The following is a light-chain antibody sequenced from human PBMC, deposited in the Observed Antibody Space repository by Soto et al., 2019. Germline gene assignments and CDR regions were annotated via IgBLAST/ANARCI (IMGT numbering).Light chain of an antibody. V-gene: IGKV3-20*01. CDR3: QQYGYSPIT. J-gene: IGKJ5*01. CDR1: ERIYSAY. Sequence: EVVLTQSPGTLSLSRGERATLYCRASERIYSAYLAWYQQKPGQAPRVLIYGASSRATGIPDRFSGSGSGTDFTLTISRLEPEDFAVYYCQQYGYSPITFGQGTRLEIK. CDR2: GAS.